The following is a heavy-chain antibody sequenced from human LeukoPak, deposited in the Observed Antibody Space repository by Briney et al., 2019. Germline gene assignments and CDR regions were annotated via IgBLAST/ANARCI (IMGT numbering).Heavy chain of an antibody. V-gene: IGHV4-38-2*01. J-gene: IGHJ4*02. D-gene: IGHD6-19*01. CDR2: IYHSGST. CDR1: GYSISSGYY. Sequence: AETLSLTCAVSGYSISSGYYWCWSRQPRGKGLGGIGSIYHSGSTYYNPSLKGRVTISVDTSKHKFSLKLSSVTAADTAVYYCARVRGWEEFDYWGQGTLVTVSS. CDR3: ARVRGWEEFDY.